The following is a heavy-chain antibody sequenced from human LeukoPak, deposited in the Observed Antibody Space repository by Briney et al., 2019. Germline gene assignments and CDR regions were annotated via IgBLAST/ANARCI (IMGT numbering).Heavy chain of an antibody. D-gene: IGHD6-13*01. V-gene: IGHV3-66*01. J-gene: IGHJ4*02. CDR3: ARAGPSSSWQQFDF. CDR1: GFTVSRNY. Sequence: GGSLRLSCAASGFTVSRNYMSWVRQAPGKGLEWVSVIYSGGRTYYADSVKGRFTISRDNSKNTLYLQMNGLRAEEPAVYYCARAGPSSSWQQFDFWGQGTLVTVTS. CDR2: IYSGGRT.